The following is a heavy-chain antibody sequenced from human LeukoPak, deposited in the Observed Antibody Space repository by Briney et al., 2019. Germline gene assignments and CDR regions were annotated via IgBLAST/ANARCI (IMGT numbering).Heavy chain of an antibody. D-gene: IGHD3-22*01. Sequence: GGSLRLSCAASGFTFSSYWMSWVRQAPGKGLEWVANIKQDGSEKYYVDSVKGRFTISRDNAKNSLYLQMNSLRAEDTAVYYCASYDSSGSPRTHPARGVFDIWGQGTMVTVSS. V-gene: IGHV3-7*03. J-gene: IGHJ3*02. CDR1: GFTFSSYW. CDR2: IKQDGSEK. CDR3: ASYDSSGSPRTHPARGVFDI.